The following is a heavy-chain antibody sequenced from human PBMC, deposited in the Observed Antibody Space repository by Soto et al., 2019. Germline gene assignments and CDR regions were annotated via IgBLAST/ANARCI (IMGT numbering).Heavy chain of an antibody. V-gene: IGHV4-39*01. D-gene: IGHD1-1*01. Sequence: SETLSLTCTVSGGPISSSSYYWGWIRQPPGKGLEWIGSIYYSGSTYYNPSLKSRVTISVDTSKNQFSLKLSSVTAADTAVYYCARPTTRYYGMDVWGQGTTVTVSS. CDR2: IYYSGST. CDR1: GGPISSSSYY. J-gene: IGHJ6*02. CDR3: ARPTTRYYGMDV.